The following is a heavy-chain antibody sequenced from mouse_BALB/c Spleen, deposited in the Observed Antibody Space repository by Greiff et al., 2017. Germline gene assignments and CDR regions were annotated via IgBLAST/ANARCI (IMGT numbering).Heavy chain of an antibody. CDR2: INPYNDGT. CDR3: GRWWYGSSWNYFDD. V-gene: IGHV1-14*01. CDR1: GYTFTSYV. J-gene: IGHJ2*01. D-gene: IGHD1-1*01. Sequence: VQLQQSGPELVKPGASVKMSCKASGYTFTSYVMHWVKQKPGQGLEWIGYINPYNDGTKYNEKFKGKATLTSDKSSSTAYMGLSSLTSEDSAVEGWGRWWYGSSWNYFDDWGQGTTLTVSS.